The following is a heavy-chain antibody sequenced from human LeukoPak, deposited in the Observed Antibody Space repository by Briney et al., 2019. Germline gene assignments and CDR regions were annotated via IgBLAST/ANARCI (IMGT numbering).Heavy chain of an antibody. Sequence: GASVKVSCTASGYTFTSYGISWVRQAPGQGLEWMGWISAYNGNTNYAQKLQGRVTMTTDTSTSTAYMELRSLRSDDTAVYYCARGYCTNGVCYTLDYWGQETLVTVSS. D-gene: IGHD2-8*01. V-gene: IGHV1-18*01. CDR1: GYTFTSYG. J-gene: IGHJ4*02. CDR2: ISAYNGNT. CDR3: ARGYCTNGVCYTLDY.